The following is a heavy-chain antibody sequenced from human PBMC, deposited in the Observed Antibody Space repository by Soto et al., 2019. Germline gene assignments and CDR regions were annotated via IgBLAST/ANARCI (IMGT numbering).Heavy chain of an antibody. CDR1: GDAIINGDYY. D-gene: IGHD4-17*01. CDR2: IYYSGST. Sequence: SETLSLTCTVSGDAIINGDYYFICIRQPPGNGLELIGYIYYSGSTYYNPSLRSRLTISVDTSKNQFSLKLSSVTAADTAVYCCARLGPTTVPTSYFTGNYNGMDVWGQGTTVTVSS. V-gene: IGHV4-30-4*01. CDR3: ARLGPTTVPTSYFTGNYNGMDV. J-gene: IGHJ6*02.